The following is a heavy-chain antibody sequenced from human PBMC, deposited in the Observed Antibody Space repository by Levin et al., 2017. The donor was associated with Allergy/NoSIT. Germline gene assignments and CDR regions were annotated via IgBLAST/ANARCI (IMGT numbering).Heavy chain of an antibody. D-gene: IGHD3-3*01. CDR3: AKGYHYDFWSLGDY. J-gene: IGHJ4*02. CDR1: GFIFSDFG. V-gene: IGHV3-30*18. Sequence: GGSLRLSCAASGFIFSDFGMHWVRQAPGKGLEWVAVASHDGTKKYYADSVKGRFTISRDNSRNTLYLQMDSLRSEDTAIYYCAKGYHYDFWSLGDYWGQGTPVSVSS. CDR2: ASHDGTKK.